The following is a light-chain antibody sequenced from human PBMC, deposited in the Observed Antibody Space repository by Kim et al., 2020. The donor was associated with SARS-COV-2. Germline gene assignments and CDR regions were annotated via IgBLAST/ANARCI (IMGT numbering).Light chain of an antibody. V-gene: IGKV3-20*01. CDR3: QQYGSAPPLT. J-gene: IGKJ4*01. CDR1: QSVSSNY. Sequence: TGERATLSCSASQSVSSNYLAWYQQKLGQAPRLLIYGASSRATGIPDRFSGSGSGTEFTLTISRLEPEDFAVYYCQQYGSAPPLTFGGGTKVDIK. CDR2: GAS.